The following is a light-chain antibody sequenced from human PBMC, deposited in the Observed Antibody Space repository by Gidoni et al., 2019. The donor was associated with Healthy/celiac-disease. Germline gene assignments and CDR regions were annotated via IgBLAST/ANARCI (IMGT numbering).Light chain of an antibody. CDR3: SSYTSSSIVV. J-gene: IGLJ2*01. Sequence: QSALTQPASVSGSPGQSITISCTGTSSDVGGYNYVSWYQQHPSKAPKLMIYEVSNRPSGVSNRFSGSKSGNTASLTISGLQAEDEADYYCSSYTSSSIVVFGGGTKLTVL. V-gene: IGLV2-14*01. CDR2: EVS. CDR1: SSDVGGYNY.